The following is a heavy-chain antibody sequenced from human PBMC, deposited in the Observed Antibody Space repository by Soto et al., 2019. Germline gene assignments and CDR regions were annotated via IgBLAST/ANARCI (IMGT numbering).Heavy chain of an antibody. J-gene: IGHJ4*02. D-gene: IGHD3-22*01. Sequence: SETLSLICTVSGGSISSGDFCWSWIRQPPGKGLEWIGYIYYSGSTYYNPSLTSRVTISVDKSKNQFSLKLSSVTAADTAVYYCARGSRSVYYDSSGYYGLDYWGQGTLVTVSS. CDR3: ARGSRSVYYDSSGYYGLDY. CDR1: GGSISSGDFC. CDR2: IYYSGST. V-gene: IGHV4-30-4*01.